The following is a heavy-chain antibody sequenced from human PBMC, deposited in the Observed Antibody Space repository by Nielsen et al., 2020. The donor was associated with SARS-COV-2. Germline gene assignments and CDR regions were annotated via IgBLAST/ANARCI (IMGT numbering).Heavy chain of an antibody. J-gene: IGHJ4*02. Sequence: GGSLRLSCAASGFPFSDFYMTWIRQAPGKGLEWVSHISGGGGTIYYADSVKGRFTISRDNAKNTLYLQMNSLRAEDTALYYCARHLRWSPGHYSDHWGLGTLVTVSS. V-gene: IGHV3-11*01. CDR2: ISGGGGTI. CDR3: ARHLRWSPGHYSDH. D-gene: IGHD4-23*01. CDR1: GFPFSDFY.